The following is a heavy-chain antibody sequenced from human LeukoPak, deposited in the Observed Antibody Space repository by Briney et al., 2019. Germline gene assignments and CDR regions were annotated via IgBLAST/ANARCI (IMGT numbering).Heavy chain of an antibody. CDR1: GGSISGYY. V-gene: IGHV4-59*08. CDR2: IHYSGST. Sequence: SETLSLTCTVSGGSISGYYWTWIRQSPGKRLEWLGYIHYSGSTNYNPSLKSRVTISVDTSKNQFSLKLSSVTATDTAVYYCARHYIAAGGGDAFDIWGQGTMVTVSS. D-gene: IGHD6-13*01. CDR3: ARHYIAAGGGDAFDI. J-gene: IGHJ3*02.